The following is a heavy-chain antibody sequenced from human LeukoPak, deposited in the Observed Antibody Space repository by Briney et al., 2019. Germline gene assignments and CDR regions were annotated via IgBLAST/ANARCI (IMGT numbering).Heavy chain of an antibody. J-gene: IGHJ4*02. CDR2: IQYDGSNK. D-gene: IGHD1-26*01. Sequence: GESLRLSCAASGFTFSSYGMHWVRQAPGKGLEWVAFIQYDGSNKYYADSVKGRFTISRDNSKNTLYLQMNSLRAEDTAVYYCAKDGRGYFDYWGQGTLVTVSS. CDR3: AKDGRGYFDY. CDR1: GFTFSSYG. V-gene: IGHV3-30*02.